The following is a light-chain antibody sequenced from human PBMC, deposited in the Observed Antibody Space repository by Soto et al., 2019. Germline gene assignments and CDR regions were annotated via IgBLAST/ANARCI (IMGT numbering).Light chain of an antibody. CDR3: KQYIKWPIS. CDR2: KAS. J-gene: IGKJ5*01. Sequence: DIQMTQSPSTLSVSVGDRVTITCRASQTISSWLAWYQQKPGKAPKLLIHKASSLESGVPSRFSGRGSGTEFTLTVSSLQSEDFAVDYCKQYIKWPISFGQGTRLEI. CDR1: QTISSW. V-gene: IGKV1-5*03.